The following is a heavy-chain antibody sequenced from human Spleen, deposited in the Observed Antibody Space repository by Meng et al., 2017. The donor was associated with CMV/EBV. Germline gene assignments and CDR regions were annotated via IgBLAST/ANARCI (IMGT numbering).Heavy chain of an antibody. D-gene: IGHD2/OR15-2a*01. CDR1: GCTFSSYA. CDR3: ARYRYLYGNYFDY. CDR2: IIPIFGTA. Sequence: KASGCTFSSYAISWVRQAPGQGLECMGGIIPIFGTANYAQKFQGRVTITTDESTSTAYMELSSLRSEDTAVYYCARYRYLYGNYFDYWGQGTLVTVSS. V-gene: IGHV1-69*05. J-gene: IGHJ4*02.